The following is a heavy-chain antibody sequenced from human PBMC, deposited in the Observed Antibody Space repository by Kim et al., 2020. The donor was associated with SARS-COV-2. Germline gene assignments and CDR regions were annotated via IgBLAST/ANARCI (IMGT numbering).Heavy chain of an antibody. D-gene: IGHD3-16*01. J-gene: IGHJ3*02. CDR2: ITGSGGST. V-gene: IGHV3-23*01. CDR1: GFTFSSYA. Sequence: GGSLRLSYAASGFTFSSYAMTWVRQAPGKGLEWVSAITGSGGSTSYADSVKGRFTISSDTSKNTLYLQMNSLRTEDTAVYYCALGAMITFGAFDIWGQGTMVTVSS. CDR3: ALGAMITFGAFDI.